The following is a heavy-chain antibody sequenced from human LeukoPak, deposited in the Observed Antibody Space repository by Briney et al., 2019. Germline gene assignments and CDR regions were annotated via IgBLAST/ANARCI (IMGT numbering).Heavy chain of an antibody. V-gene: IGHV3-30*02. CDR3: AKGGDYDFWSDAFDI. Sequence: GGSLRLSCAASGCTFSSYGMHWVRQAPGKGLEWVAFIRYDGSNKYYADSVKGRFTISRDNSKNTLYLQMNSLRAEDTAVYYCAKGGDYDFWSDAFDIWGQGTMVTVSS. CDR1: GCTFSSYG. J-gene: IGHJ3*02. CDR2: IRYDGSNK. D-gene: IGHD3-3*01.